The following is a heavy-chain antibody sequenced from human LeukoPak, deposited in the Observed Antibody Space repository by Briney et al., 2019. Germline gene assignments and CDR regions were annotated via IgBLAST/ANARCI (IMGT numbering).Heavy chain of an antibody. D-gene: IGHD2/OR15-2a*01. CDR2: ISGGGGST. V-gene: IGHV3-23*01. Sequence: GGSLRLSCAASGFTFSSYAMSWVRQAPGKGLEWVSAISGGGGSTYYADSVKGRFTVSRDKNTLYLQLNSLRAEDTAVYYCARVLFHSLAVFDYWGQGTLVTVSS. CDR3: ARVLFHSLAVFDY. J-gene: IGHJ4*02. CDR1: GFTFSSYA.